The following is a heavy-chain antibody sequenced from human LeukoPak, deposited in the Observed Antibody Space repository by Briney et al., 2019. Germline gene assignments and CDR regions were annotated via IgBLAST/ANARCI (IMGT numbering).Heavy chain of an antibody. Sequence: SQTLSLTCTVPGGSISIGGYYWSWIRQHPGKCLEWIGYIYYSGSTYYNPSLKSRVTISVDTSKNQFSLKLSSVTAADTAVYYCAREGRGVSVGMDVWGQGTTVTVSS. CDR2: IYYSGST. CDR1: GGSISIGGYY. J-gene: IGHJ6*02. D-gene: IGHD2-8*01. V-gene: IGHV4-31*03. CDR3: AREGRGVSVGMDV.